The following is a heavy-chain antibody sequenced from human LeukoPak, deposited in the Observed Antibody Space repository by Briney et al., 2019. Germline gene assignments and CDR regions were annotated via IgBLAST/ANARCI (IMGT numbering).Heavy chain of an antibody. CDR1: GYTFTVYY. Sequence: ASVKVSCKASGYTFTVYYMHWVRQAPGQGLEWMGWINPNSGGTNYAQKFQGRVTMTRDTSISTAYMELSRLRSDDTAVYYCARDSGRSGYPLNWFDPWGQGTLVTVSS. CDR3: ARDSGRSGYPLNWFDP. D-gene: IGHD3-3*01. J-gene: IGHJ5*02. CDR2: INPNSGGT. V-gene: IGHV1-2*02.